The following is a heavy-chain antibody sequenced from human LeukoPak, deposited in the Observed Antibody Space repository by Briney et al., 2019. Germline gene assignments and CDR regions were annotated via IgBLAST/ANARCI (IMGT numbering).Heavy chain of an antibody. Sequence: GGPLRLSCAASGFPFSSYSLIWVRQAPGKGLEGVSFICSSSITIYYADPVKDRFTIARDNAEKSLYLQMSSLRAEDTAVYYWARDRGGSYSAIDYWGQGTLVTVSS. V-gene: IGHV3-48*04. D-gene: IGHD2-15*01. J-gene: IGHJ4*02. CDR3: ARDRGGSYSAIDY. CDR2: ICSSSITI. CDR1: GFPFSSYS.